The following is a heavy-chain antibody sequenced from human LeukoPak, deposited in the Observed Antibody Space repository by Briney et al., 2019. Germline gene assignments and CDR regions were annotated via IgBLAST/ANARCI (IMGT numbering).Heavy chain of an antibody. CDR1: GFTFDSYA. D-gene: IGHD5-24*01. V-gene: IGHV3-23*01. CDR2: IVGSGGST. J-gene: IGHJ4*02. Sequence: GGSLRLSCAASGFTFDSYAMSWVRQAPGKGLEWVSVIVGSGGSTYYADSVKGRFTISRDNSKSTLYLQMNSLRAEDTAVYYCARIAPIIRAFDYWGQGTLVTVSS. CDR3: ARIAPIIRAFDY.